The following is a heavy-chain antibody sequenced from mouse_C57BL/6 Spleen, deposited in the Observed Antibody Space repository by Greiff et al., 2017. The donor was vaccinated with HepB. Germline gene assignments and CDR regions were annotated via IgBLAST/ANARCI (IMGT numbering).Heavy chain of an antibody. J-gene: IGHJ1*03. CDR2: IYPRSGNT. Sequence: QVQLQQSGAELARPGASVKLSCKASGYTFTSYGISWVKQRTGQGLEWIGEIYPRSGNTYYNEKFKGKATLTADKSSSTAYMELRSLTSEDSAVYFCARGVNWDEGYFDVWGTGTTVTVSS. D-gene: IGHD4-1*02. CDR3: ARGVNWDEGYFDV. V-gene: IGHV1-81*01. CDR1: GYTFTSYG.